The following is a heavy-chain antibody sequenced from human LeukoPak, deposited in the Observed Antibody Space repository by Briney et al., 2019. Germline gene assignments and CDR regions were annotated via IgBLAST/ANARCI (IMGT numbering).Heavy chain of an antibody. D-gene: IGHD2-2*01. CDR1: GYIFTSYW. V-gene: IGHV5-51*01. Sequence: GESLKISCKGSGYIFTSYWIGWVRQMPGKGQEWMGIIYPGGSDTRYSPSFQGQVTISADKSISTAYLQWSSLKASDTAIYYCARRSKYCSSTSCYENWGQGTLVTVSS. CDR3: ARRSKYCSSTSCYEN. J-gene: IGHJ4*02. CDR2: IYPGGSDT.